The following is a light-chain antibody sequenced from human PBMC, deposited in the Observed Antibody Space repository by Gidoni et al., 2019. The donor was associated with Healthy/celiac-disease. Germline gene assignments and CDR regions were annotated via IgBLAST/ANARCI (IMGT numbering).Light chain of an antibody. CDR2: GAS. V-gene: IGKV3-20*01. CDR1: QSVSSSY. J-gene: IGKJ1*01. CDR3: QQYGSSPRT. Sequence: EIVWTQSPGTLSLSPGERATLSCRASQSVSSSYLAWYQQKPGQAPMLLIYGASSRATGIPDRFSGSGSGTDFTLTISRLEPEDFAVYYCQQYGSSPRTFGQGTKVEIK.